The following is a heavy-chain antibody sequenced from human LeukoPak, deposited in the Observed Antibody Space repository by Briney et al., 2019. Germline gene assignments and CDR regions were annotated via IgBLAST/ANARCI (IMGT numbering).Heavy chain of an antibody. V-gene: IGHV3-23*01. CDR1: GFTFSSFA. J-gene: IGHJ4*02. D-gene: IGHD1-7*01. CDR3: AKGDWNYYFHY. CDR2: ISSSGDNT. Sequence: GGSLRLSCAASGFTFSSFAMTWVRQPPGKGLEWVSTISSSGDNTFYVDSVKGRFTISRDSSTNTVYLQMSSLRVEDTAIYYCAKGDWNYYFHYRGQGTLVTVSS.